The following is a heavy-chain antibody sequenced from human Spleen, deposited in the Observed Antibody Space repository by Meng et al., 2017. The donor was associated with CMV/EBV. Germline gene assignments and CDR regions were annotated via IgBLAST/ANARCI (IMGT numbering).Heavy chain of an antibody. CDR2: VNHRGST. D-gene: IGHD6-13*01. CDR3: ARLLAAEAY. CDR1: GAPITSFF. Sequence: LTCAVSGAPITSFFWTWVRQPPGKGLEWIGEVNHRGSTNFNPSLKTRVFMSVDSSKNEMSLRLTSVTAADSGVYYCARLLAAEAYWGQGALVTVSS. V-gene: IGHV4-34*01. J-gene: IGHJ4*02.